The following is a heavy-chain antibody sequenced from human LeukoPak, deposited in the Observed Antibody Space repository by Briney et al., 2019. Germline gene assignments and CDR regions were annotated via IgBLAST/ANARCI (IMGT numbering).Heavy chain of an antibody. V-gene: IGHV4-38-2*02. CDR1: GYSIRSGYY. CDR3: ARGRRAVVVVAATGDNWFDP. D-gene: IGHD2-15*01. Sequence: SETLSLTCTVSGYSIRSGYYWGWIRQPPGKGLEWIGSIYHSGSTYYNPSLKSRVTISVHTSKNQFSLKLSSVTVADTAVYYCARGRRAVVVVAATGDNWFDPLGQGTLVSVSS. CDR2: IYHSGST. J-gene: IGHJ5*02.